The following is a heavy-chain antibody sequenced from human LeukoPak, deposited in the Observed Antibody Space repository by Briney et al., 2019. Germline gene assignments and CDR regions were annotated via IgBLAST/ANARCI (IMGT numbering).Heavy chain of an antibody. CDR2: MLSSGSA. CDR1: GFTVSNNY. J-gene: IGHJ5*02. V-gene: IGHV3-53*01. CDR3: AKDLTYGDGRWEFVP. D-gene: IGHD4-17*01. Sequence: GGSLRLSCATSGFTVSNNYMSWVRQPPGKGLEWVSGMLSSGSAYYSDSVKGRFTISRDSSKNTLYLQMNSLRSEDTAIYSCAKDLTYGDGRWEFVPWGQGTLVTVSS.